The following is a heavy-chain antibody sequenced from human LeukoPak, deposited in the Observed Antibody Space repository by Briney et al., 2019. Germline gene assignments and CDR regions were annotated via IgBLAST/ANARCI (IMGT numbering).Heavy chain of an antibody. V-gene: IGHV3-23*01. J-gene: IGHJ5*02. Sequence: GGSLRLSCAASGFSFKSYAMSWVRQAPGKGLEWVSAINNDGDSTYSADSVKGRFTVSRDNSKNTLYLQMNSLRAEDTAVYYCAKDFRSSSRPGNWFDPWGQGTLVTVSS. D-gene: IGHD6-13*01. CDR1: GFSFKSYA. CDR2: INNDGDST. CDR3: AKDFRSSSRPGNWFDP.